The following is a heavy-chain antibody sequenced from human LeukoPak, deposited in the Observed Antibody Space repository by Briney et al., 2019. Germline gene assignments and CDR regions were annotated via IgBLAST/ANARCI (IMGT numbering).Heavy chain of an antibody. D-gene: IGHD1-26*01. Sequence: KSGGSLRLSCAASGFTFSSYSMNWVRQAPGKGLEWVSSISSSSSYIYYADSVKGRFTISRDNAKNSLYLQMNSLRAEDTAVYYCARRVEWEPDMAFDIWGQGTMVTVSS. V-gene: IGHV3-21*01. CDR1: GFTFSSYS. J-gene: IGHJ3*02. CDR2: ISSSSSYI. CDR3: ARRVEWEPDMAFDI.